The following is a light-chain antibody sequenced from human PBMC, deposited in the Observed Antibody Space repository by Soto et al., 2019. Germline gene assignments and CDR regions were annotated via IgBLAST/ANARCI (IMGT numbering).Light chain of an antibody. CDR2: ASS. V-gene: IGKV1-9*01. CDR3: QQIDDYPRT. J-gene: IGKJ1*01. CDR1: QGISSS. Sequence: IQLTQSPSSLSASVGDRVTITCRAGQGISSSLAWYQQKPGKAPNLLISASSTLQTGVSSRFSGSGSGTDFALTISSLQPGDFATYYCQQIDDYPRTFGQGTKVEIK.